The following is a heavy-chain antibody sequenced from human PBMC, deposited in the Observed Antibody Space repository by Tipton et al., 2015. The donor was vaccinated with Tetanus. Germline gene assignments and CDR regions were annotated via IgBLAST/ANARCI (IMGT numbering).Heavy chain of an antibody. V-gene: IGHV4-61*08. J-gene: IGHJ4*02. CDR1: GTSISRSGHY. CDR3: ARANNDYPKKGPFDY. CDR2: VYHSGAT. D-gene: IGHD5-12*01. Sequence: TLSLTCTVSGTSISRSGHYWTWVRQPPGKEPEWVGYVYHSGATNYHPSLKSRLAISADTSKNQFSLNLRSVITADTAVYYCARANNDYPKKGPFDYWGQGIPVIVSA.